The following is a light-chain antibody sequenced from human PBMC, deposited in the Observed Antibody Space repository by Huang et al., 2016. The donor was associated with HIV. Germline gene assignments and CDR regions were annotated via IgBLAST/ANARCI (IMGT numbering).Light chain of an antibody. V-gene: IGKV2-29*02. J-gene: IGKJ1*01. CDR1: QSLLHSDGKTY. CDR3: MQGKHFPRT. Sequence: DIVMIQTPLSLSVTPGQPASISCKSSQSLLHSDGKTYLYWYLQKPGQSPHLLIYEVARRFSGVPDRFIGSGSGTDFTLKISRVEAEDVGVYYCMQGKHFPRTFGQGTKVEIK. CDR2: EVA.